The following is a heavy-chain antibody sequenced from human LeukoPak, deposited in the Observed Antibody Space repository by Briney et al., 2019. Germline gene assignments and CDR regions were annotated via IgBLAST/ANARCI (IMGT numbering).Heavy chain of an antibody. Sequence: SETLSLTCSVSGGSISSGSYYWDWIRQPPGKGLEWIGSIYYSGSTYYNPSLKSRVTISVDTSKNQFSRILRSVTAADTAVYYCARNDGDYIFDYWGQGTLVTVSS. D-gene: IGHD4-17*01. V-gene: IGHV4-39*01. CDR3: ARNDGDYIFDY. CDR2: IYYSGST. J-gene: IGHJ4*02. CDR1: GGSISSGSYY.